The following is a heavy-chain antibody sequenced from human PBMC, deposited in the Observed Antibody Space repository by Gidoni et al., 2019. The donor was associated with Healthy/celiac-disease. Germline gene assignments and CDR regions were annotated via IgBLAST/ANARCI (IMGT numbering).Heavy chain of an antibody. J-gene: IGHJ4*02. CDR2: IYSGGST. D-gene: IGHD4-17*01. Sequence: EVQLVESGGGLVQPGGSLRLSCAASGFTVSSNYMSWVRQAPGKGREWVSVIYSGGSTYYADSVKGRFTISRDNSKNTLYLQMNSLRAEDTAVYYCARSPMTTVGPYYFDYWGQGTLVTVSS. CDR3: ARSPMTTVGPYYFDY. V-gene: IGHV3-66*02. CDR1: GFTVSSNY.